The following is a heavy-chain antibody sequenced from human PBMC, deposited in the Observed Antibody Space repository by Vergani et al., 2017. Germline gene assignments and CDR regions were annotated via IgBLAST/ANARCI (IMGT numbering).Heavy chain of an antibody. V-gene: IGHV3-48*01. D-gene: IGHD4-17*01. CDR2: ISGAGNTI. J-gene: IGHJ4*02. Sequence: EVQLVQSGGGLVQPGGSLRLSCAASGFTFSSYSFNWVRQGPGKGLEWVSYISGAGNTIYYADSVRGRFTISRDNARNSLYLQMGSLRAEDTAVYYCAGDDYGDYALWGQGTLVTVSS. CDR1: GFTFSSYS. CDR3: AGDDYGDYAL.